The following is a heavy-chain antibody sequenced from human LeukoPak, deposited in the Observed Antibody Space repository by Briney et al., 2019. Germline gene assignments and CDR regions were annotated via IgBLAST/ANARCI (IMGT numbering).Heavy chain of an antibody. CDR2: ISFDGSKK. V-gene: IGHV3-30-3*01. CDR3: ARDIRTWADYYNYRNF. Sequence: GGSLRLSCAAAGFTFSSYAMHWVRQAPGKGLEWVAIISFDGSKKYYADSVKGRFIISRDNSKNTLYLQMNSLRAEDTAVYYGARDIRTWADYYNYRNFWG. D-gene: IGHD3-3*02. CDR1: GFTFSSYA. J-gene: IGHJ6*03.